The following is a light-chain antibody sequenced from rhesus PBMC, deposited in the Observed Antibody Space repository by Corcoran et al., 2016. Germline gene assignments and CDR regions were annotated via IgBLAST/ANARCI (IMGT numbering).Light chain of an antibody. V-gene: IGKV3-24*04. J-gene: IGKJ1*01. Sequence: ETVVTQSPATLSLSPGERATLSCRASQRVCSDLAWYQQKPGQGPRLLIYGASSMAICIPDRFSGRGSGTDFTLPLSSLEPEDVGVYYCQQSGNLWTFGQGTKVAIK. CDR3: QQSGNLWT. CDR2: GAS. CDR1: QRVCSD.